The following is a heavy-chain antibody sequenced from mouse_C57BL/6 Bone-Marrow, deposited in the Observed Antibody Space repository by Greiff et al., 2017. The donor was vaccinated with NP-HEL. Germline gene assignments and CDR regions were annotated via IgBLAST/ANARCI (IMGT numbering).Heavy chain of an antibody. Sequence: QVQLQQSGAELAKPGASVKLSCKASGYTFTSYGIRWVKQRTGQGLEWIGEINPSSGNTYYNEKFKGKATLTADKSSSTAYMELGSLTSEDSAVSFYARGTGYYFDYWGQGTTLTVSS. CDR2: INPSSGNT. CDR3: ARGTGYYFDY. D-gene: IGHD1-2*01. V-gene: IGHV1-81*01. CDR1: GYTFTSYG. J-gene: IGHJ2*01.